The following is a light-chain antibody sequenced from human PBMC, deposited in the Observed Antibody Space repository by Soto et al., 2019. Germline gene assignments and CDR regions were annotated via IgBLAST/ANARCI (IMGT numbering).Light chain of an antibody. J-gene: IGKJ5*01. CDR1: QSVSSY. CDR3: QQRGNWPIT. Sequence: EVVFPQSPAPLSLSTGHRATLSCRASQSVSSYLAWYQQNPGQPPRLLIYGASTRATGIPARFSGSGSGTDFTLTISSLEPEDFAVYYCQQRGNWPITFGQGTRMEIK. CDR2: GAS. V-gene: IGKV3-11*01.